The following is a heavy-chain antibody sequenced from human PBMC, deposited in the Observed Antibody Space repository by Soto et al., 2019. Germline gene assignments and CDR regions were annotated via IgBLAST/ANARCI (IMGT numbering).Heavy chain of an antibody. V-gene: IGHV3-23*01. CDR2: ISANDVAT. Sequence: SLRLSCAASGFTFSSYAMSWVRQAPGKGLEWVSAISANDVATYYAESVKTRFTISTDQSRNTVYLQMDSLRADDTAIYYCAKAKNDYNWDNRPPFDYWGQGTLVTVSS. D-gene: IGHD1-20*01. J-gene: IGHJ4*02. CDR1: GFTFSSYA. CDR3: AKAKNDYNWDNRPPFDY.